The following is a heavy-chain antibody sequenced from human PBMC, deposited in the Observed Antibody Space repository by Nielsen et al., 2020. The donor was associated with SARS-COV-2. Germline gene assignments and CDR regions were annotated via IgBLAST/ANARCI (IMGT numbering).Heavy chain of an antibody. J-gene: IGHJ3*02. Sequence: WIRQPPGKGLEWVAVIWYDGSNKYYADSVKGRFTISRDNSKNTLYLQMNSLRAEDTAVYYCAKEDYYDSSGYYKKGAFDIWGQGTMVTVSS. CDR3: AKEDYYDSSGYYKKGAFDI. D-gene: IGHD3-22*01. V-gene: IGHV3-33*06. CDR2: IWYDGSNK.